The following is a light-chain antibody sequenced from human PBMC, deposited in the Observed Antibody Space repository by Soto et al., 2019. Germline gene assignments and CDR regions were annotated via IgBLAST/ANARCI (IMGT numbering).Light chain of an antibody. CDR2: LNSDGSH. J-gene: IGLJ2*01. V-gene: IGLV4-69*01. Sequence: QPVLTQSPSASASLGTSVKLTCTLSSGRSSYAIAWHQQQPEKGPRYLMKLNSDGSHNKGDGIPARFSGSSSGAARYLTISSLQSEDEADYYGQTWGTGTVVFGGGTQLTVL. CDR1: SGRSSYA. CDR3: QTWGTGTVV.